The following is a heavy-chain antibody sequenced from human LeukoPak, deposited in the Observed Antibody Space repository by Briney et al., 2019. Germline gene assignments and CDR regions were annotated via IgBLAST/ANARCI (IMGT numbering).Heavy chain of an antibody. V-gene: IGHV1-18*01. CDR1: GYTFTSYG. J-gene: IGHJ1*01. Sequence: ASVKVSCKASGYTFTSYGISWVRQAPGRGLEWMGWISAYNGNTNYAQKLQGRVTMTTDTSTSTAYMELRSLRSDDTAVYYCARDVRISFTMIVVPQSEYFQHWGQGTLVTVSS. CDR2: ISAYNGNT. CDR3: ARDVRISFTMIVVPQSEYFQH. D-gene: IGHD3-22*01.